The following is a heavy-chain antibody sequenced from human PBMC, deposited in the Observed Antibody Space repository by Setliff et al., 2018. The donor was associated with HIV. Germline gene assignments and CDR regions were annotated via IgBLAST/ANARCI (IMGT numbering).Heavy chain of an antibody. V-gene: IGHV3-53*01. CDR3: AGYVDWYYMDV. CDR2: TYSDDSP. CDR1: GFSVSSSY. Sequence: GGSLRLSCAATGFSVSSSYLSWVRQAPGKGLEWVSITYSDDSPYYADSVKGRFTISRDNARNSLYLQMTSLRAEDTAVYYCAGYVDWYYMDVWGKGTTVTRLL. D-gene: IGHD5-12*01. J-gene: IGHJ6*03.